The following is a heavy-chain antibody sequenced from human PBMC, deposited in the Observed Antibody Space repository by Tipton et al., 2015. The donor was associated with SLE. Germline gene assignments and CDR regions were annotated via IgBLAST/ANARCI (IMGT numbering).Heavy chain of an antibody. J-gene: IGHJ3*02. CDR2: ISGSGGST. D-gene: IGHD2-2*01. CDR3: AKGRSIVPASYAFDI. Sequence: SLRLSCAAPGFTFSSYAMSWVRQAPGKGLEWVSAISGSGGSTYYADSVKGRFTISRDNSKNTLYLQMNSLRAEDTAVYYCAKGRSIVPASYAFDIWGQGTMVTVSS. CDR1: GFTFSSYA. V-gene: IGHV3-23*01.